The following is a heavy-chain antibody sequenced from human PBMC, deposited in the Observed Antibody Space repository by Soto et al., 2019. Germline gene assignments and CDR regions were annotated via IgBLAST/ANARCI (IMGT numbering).Heavy chain of an antibody. Sequence: EVQLLESGGALVKPGGSLRPSGAALGFTFSSFPRSWVARAQGRGRGGVSAISGSGGSTNYADSVKGRFTISRDNSKNTLYLQMNSLRAEDTAVYYCAKSGGYNYGYQETDYWGQGTLVTVSS. J-gene: IGHJ4*02. CDR1: GFTFSSFP. CDR2: ISGSGGST. V-gene: IGHV3-23*01. D-gene: IGHD5-18*01. CDR3: AKSGGYNYGYQETDY.